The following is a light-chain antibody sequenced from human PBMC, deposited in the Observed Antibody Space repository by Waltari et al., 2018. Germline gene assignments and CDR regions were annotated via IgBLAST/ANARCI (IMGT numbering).Light chain of an antibody. Sequence: IQLTQSPPPPSASVGHRVNFPCRASQDISNYLNWYQQKPGKAPKLLIYDASNLETGVPSRFSGSGSGTDFTFTISSLQPEDIATYYCQQYDNLPFTFGPGTKVDIK. CDR1: QDISNY. CDR2: DAS. V-gene: IGKV1-33*01. CDR3: QQYDNLPFT. J-gene: IGKJ3*01.